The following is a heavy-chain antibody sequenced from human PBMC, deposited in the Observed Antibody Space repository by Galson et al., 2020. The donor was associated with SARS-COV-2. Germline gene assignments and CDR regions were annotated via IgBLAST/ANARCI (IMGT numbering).Heavy chain of an antibody. CDR1: GFTFSNAW. V-gene: IGHV3-15*01. J-gene: IGHJ4*02. CDR2: IKSKTDGGTT. D-gene: IGHD2-2*01. Sequence: GEFLKISCAPSGFTFSNAWMSWVRQAPGKGLEWVGRIKSKTDGGTTDYAAPVKGRFTISRDDSKNTLYLQMNSLKTEDTAGYYCTTDRVYCSSSSCTRRIFGYWGQGTLVTVAS. CDR3: TTDRVYCSSSSCTRRIFGY.